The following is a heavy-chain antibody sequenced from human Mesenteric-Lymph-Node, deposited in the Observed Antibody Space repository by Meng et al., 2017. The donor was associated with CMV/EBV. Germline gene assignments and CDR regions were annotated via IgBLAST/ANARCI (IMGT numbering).Heavy chain of an antibody. Sequence: GESLKISCAASGFTLSSSAMNWVRQAPGKGLEWVSVLYSGGRTYYGDSVEGRFTISRDNAKNSLYLQMNSLRAEDTAFYYCAKEDSSWAGYYFDYWGQGTLVTVSS. D-gene: IGHD3-22*01. J-gene: IGHJ4*02. CDR1: GFTLSSSA. V-gene: IGHV3-23*03. CDR3: AKEDSSWAGYYFDY. CDR2: LYSGGRT.